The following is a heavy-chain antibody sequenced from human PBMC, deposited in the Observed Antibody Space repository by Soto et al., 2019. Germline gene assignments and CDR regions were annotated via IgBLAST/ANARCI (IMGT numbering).Heavy chain of an antibody. CDR1: GFTFSSYA. Sequence: GGSLRLSCAASGFTFSSYAMSWVRQAPGKGLEWVSGISGSGGSTYYTDSVKGRFTISRDNSNNTPYLQMNSLRAEDTAVYYCAKDKSFYYDSSLDYWGQGTVVTVSS. J-gene: IGHJ4*02. CDR3: AKDKSFYYDSSLDY. V-gene: IGHV3-23*01. CDR2: ISGSGGST. D-gene: IGHD3-22*01.